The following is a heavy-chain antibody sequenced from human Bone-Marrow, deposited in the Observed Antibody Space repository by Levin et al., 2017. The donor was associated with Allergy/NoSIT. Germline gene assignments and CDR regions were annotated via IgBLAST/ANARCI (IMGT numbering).Heavy chain of an antibody. CDR1: GSGYSLSHYA. J-gene: IGHJ4*02. V-gene: IGHV1-3*01. CDR3: AREDIVAAIFPFDF. CDR2: INAGDGDT. Sequence: GESLKISCQASGSGYSLSHYALHWVRQAPGQSLEWMGRINAGDGDTKYSLKFQDRITITRDTSARTAYLELSSLTSKDTAVYYCAREDIVAAIFPFDFWGQGTLVTVSS. D-gene: IGHD5-12*01.